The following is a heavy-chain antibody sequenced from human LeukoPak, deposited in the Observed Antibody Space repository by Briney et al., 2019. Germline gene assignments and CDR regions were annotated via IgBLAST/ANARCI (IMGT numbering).Heavy chain of an antibody. J-gene: IGHJ4*02. CDR1: GFTLSSYA. V-gene: IGHV3-30*04. CDR3: ARGVSSSWYSQVDY. CDR2: ISYDGSNK. Sequence: GGSLGLSCAASGFTLSSYAMHWVRQAPGKGLEWEAVISYDGSNKYYADSVKGRFTISRDNSKNTLYLQMNSLRAEDTAVYYCARGVSSSWYSQVDYWGQGTLVTVSP. D-gene: IGHD6-13*01.